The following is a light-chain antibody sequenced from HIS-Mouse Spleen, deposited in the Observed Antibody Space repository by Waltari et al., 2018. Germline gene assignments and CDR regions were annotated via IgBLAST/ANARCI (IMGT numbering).Light chain of an antibody. J-gene: IGLJ3*02. CDR3: QTWGTGIWV. V-gene: IGLV4-69*01. Sequence: QLVLTQSPSASASLGASVNLTCTLSRGPSRYAIAWHQQQPEKGPRYLMKLNSDGSHSKGDGIPDRFSGSSSGAERYLTISSLQSEDEADYYCQTWGTGIWVFGGGTKLTVL. CDR2: LNSDGSH. CDR1: RGPSRYA.